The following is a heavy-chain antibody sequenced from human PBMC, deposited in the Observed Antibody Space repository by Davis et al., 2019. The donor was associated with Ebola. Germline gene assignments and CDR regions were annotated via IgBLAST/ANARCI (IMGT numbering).Heavy chain of an antibody. D-gene: IGHD3-10*01. CDR2: IWYDGSNK. V-gene: IGHV3-30*02. CDR3: AVPMVRGVDAFDI. J-gene: IGHJ3*02. CDR1: GFTFSSYG. Sequence: GESLKISCAASGFTFSSYGMHWVRQAPGKGLEWVAVIWYDGSNKYYADSVKGRFTISRDNSKNTLYLQMNSLRAEDTAVYYCAVPMVRGVDAFDIWGQGTMVTVSS.